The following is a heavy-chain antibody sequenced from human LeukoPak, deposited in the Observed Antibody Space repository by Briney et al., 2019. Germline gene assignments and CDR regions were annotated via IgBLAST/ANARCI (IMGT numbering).Heavy chain of an antibody. CDR3: ARSRDGYNLYY. D-gene: IGHD5-24*01. V-gene: IGHV5-51*01. CDR1: GYSFTTYW. CDR2: IYPGDSDT. Sequence: GQSLHSSCKGPGYSFTTYWITWVRYISGQGLGWIGFIYPGDSDTTYSPSSQCQVTTSAPKSISTAYLQWSSPNGAHTTMHYCARSRDGYNLYYGGQGTLVSVSS. J-gene: IGHJ4*02.